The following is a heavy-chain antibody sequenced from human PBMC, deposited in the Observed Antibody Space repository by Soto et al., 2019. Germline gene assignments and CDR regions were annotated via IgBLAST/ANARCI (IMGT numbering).Heavy chain of an antibody. Sequence: SETLSLTCAVYGGSFSGYYWSWIRQPPGKGLEWIGEINHSGSTNYNPSLKSRVTISVDTSKNQFSLKLSSVTAADTAVYYCARLRGVRGVYYYYYYYGMDVWGQGTTVTVSS. CDR2: INHSGST. J-gene: IGHJ6*02. D-gene: IGHD3-10*01. CDR1: GGSFSGYY. CDR3: ARLRGVRGVYYYYYYYGMDV. V-gene: IGHV4-34*01.